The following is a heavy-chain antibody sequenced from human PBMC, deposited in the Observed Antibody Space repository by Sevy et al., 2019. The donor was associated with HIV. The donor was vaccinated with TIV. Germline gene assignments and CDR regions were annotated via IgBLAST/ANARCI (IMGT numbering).Heavy chain of an antibody. J-gene: IGHJ4*02. CDR2: IKQDGSEK. CDR3: ARGSNYYDSQTPFDY. V-gene: IGHV3-7*03. Sequence: GGSLRLSCEASGFTFSSYWMSWVRQAPGKGLEWVANIKQDGSEKYYVDSVKGRFTISRDNAKKSLYLQMNSLRAEDTAVYYCARGSNYYDSQTPFDYWGRGTLVTVSS. CDR1: GFTFSSYW. D-gene: IGHD3-22*01.